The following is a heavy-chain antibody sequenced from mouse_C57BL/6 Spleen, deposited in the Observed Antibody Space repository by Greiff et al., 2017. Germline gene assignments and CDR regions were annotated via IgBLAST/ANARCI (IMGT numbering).Heavy chain of an antibody. V-gene: IGHV2-9-1*01. CDR2: IWTGGGT. CDR1: GFSFTSYA. Sequence: VQRVESGPGLVAPSQSLSITCTVSGFSFTSYAISWVRQPPGKGLEWLGVIWTGGGTNYNSALKSRLSISKDNSKSQVFLKMNSLQTDDTARYYCARPDYYGSSYAMDYWGQGTSVTVSS. J-gene: IGHJ4*01. CDR3: ARPDYYGSSYAMDY. D-gene: IGHD1-1*01.